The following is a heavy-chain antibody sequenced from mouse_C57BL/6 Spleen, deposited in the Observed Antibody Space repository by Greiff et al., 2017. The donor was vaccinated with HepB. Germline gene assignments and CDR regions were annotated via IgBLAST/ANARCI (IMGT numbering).Heavy chain of an antibody. Sequence: VQLQQSGAELVRPGASVTLSCKASGYTFTDYEMHWVKQTPVHGLEWIGAIDPETGGTAYNQKFKGKAILTADKSSSTAYMELRSLTSEDSAVYYCTRYSYLYFDYWGQGTTLTVSS. D-gene: IGHD1-1*01. CDR1: GYTFTDYE. CDR3: TRYSYLYFDY. CDR2: IDPETGGT. V-gene: IGHV1-15*01. J-gene: IGHJ2*01.